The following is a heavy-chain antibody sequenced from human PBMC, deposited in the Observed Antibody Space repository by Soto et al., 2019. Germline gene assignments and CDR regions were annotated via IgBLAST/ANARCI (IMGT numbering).Heavy chain of an antibody. V-gene: IGHV1-69*04. Sequence: GASVKLSCKASGGSISSYTISWVRQAPGQGLEWMGRIIPILGIANYAQKFQGRVTITADKSTSTAYMELSSLRSEDTAVYYCARDQATDYSNYVVWFDPWGQGTLVTVSS. D-gene: IGHD4-4*01. CDR3: ARDQATDYSNYVVWFDP. CDR1: GGSISSYT. J-gene: IGHJ5*02. CDR2: IIPILGIA.